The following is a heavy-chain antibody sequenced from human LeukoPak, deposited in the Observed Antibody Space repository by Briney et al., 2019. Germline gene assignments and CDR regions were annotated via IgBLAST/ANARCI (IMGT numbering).Heavy chain of an antibody. CDR3: ARDKWELQSKFLDY. V-gene: IGHV3-33*01. CDR1: GFTFSSYG. D-gene: IGHD1-26*01. Sequence: PGGSLRLSCAASGFTFSSYGMHWVRQAPGKGLEWVADIWYDGSKKYYTDSVKGRFTISRDDSKNTLYLQMNSLRGEDTAVYYCARDKWELQSKFLDYWGQGTLVTVSS. J-gene: IGHJ4*02. CDR2: IWYDGSKK.